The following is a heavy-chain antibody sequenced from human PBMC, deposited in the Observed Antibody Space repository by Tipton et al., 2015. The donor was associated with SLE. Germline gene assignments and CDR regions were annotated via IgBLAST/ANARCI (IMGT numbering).Heavy chain of an antibody. CDR3: ARDVVGPPVSYYGMDV. V-gene: IGHV3-30*04. CDR1: GFTFSSYA. Sequence: RSLRLSCAASGFTFSSYAMHWVRQAPGKGLEWVAVMWYDGSNKYSADSVKGRFTISRDNSKNTLYLQMNSLRAEDTAVYYCARDVVGPPVSYYGMDVWGQGTTVTVSS. J-gene: IGHJ6*02. CDR2: MWYDGSNK. D-gene: IGHD2-15*01.